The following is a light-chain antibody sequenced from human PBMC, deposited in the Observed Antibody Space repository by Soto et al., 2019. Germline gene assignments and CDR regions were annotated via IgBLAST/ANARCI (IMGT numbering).Light chain of an antibody. CDR1: QDISNY. CDR2: DAS. V-gene: IGKV1-33*01. CDR3: QQYDNLPPLFT. J-gene: IGKJ3*01. Sequence: DIQMTQSPSSLSASVGDRVTITCQASQDISNYLNWYQQKPGKAPKLLIYDASNLETGVPSRFSGSGPGTDLTFTINSLQHEDIATYYCQQYDNLPPLFTFGPGTKVDIK.